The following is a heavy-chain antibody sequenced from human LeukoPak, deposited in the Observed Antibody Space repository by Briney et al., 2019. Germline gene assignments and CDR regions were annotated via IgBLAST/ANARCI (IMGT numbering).Heavy chain of an antibody. CDR1: GGSISSYY. D-gene: IGHD1-14*01. CDR2: IYTSGST. Sequence: SETLSLTCTVSGGSISSYYWSWVRQPAGKGLEWIGRIYTSGSTIYNPSPKSRVTMSIDTSKNQFSLKLSSVTAADTAVYYCARGRYESTRLSAYYYYYMDVWGKGTTVTVSS. J-gene: IGHJ6*03. CDR3: ARGRYESTRLSAYYYYYMDV. V-gene: IGHV4-4*07.